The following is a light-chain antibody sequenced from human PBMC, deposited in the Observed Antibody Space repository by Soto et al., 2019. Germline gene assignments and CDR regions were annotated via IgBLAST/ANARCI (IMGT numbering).Light chain of an antibody. CDR2: YAS. CDR3: QQRSAWPLFT. J-gene: IGKJ4*01. V-gene: IGKV3-11*01. Sequence: VLTQSPATLFLSPGERATLSCRASQTVSRYLAWYQQKPGQAPRLLSYYASNRATGIPARFGGSGSGTDYTLTISSLEPEDFAVYYCQQRSAWPLFTFGGGTKVEL. CDR1: QTVSRY.